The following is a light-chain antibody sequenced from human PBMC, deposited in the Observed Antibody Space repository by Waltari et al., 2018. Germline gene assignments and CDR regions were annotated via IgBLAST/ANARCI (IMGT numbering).Light chain of an antibody. CDR3: CSYAGSSTV. V-gene: IGLV2-23*01. J-gene: IGLJ1*01. CDR2: EGS. Sequence: QSALTQPASVSGSPGQSLTISCPGTSSDVGRYNLVSCYQQHPGKAPKLMIYEGSTRPSGVSNRFSGSKSGNTASLTISGLQAEDEADYYCCSYAGSSTVFGTGTKVTVL. CDR1: SSDVGRYNL.